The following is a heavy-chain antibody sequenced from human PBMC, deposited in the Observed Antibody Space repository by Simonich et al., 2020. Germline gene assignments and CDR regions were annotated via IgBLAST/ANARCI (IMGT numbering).Heavy chain of an antibody. Sequence: QVQLQQWGAGLLKPSETLSLTCAVYGGSFSGYYWSWIRQPPGKGREWIGEINHSQSTNYNPSLKSRVTISVDTSKNQFSLKLSSVTAADTAVYYCARGLRVAAAGTAFQHWGQGTLVTVSS. CDR3: ARGLRVAAAGTAFQH. D-gene: IGHD6-13*01. CDR2: INHSQST. V-gene: IGHV4-34*01. J-gene: IGHJ1*01. CDR1: GGSFSGYY.